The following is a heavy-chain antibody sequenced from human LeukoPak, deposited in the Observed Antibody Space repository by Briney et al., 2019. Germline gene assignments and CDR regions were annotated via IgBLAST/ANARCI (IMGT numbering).Heavy chain of an antibody. CDR2: ISSSSSYI. CDR1: GFTFSSYW. V-gene: IGHV3-21*01. D-gene: IGHD3-22*01. J-gene: IGHJ4*02. Sequence: GGSLRLSCAASGFTFSSYWMNWVRQAPGKGLEWVSSISSSSSYIYYADSVKGRFTISRDNAKNSLYLQMNSLRAEDTAVYYCARVYYYDSSGYAFDYWGQGTLVTVSS. CDR3: ARVYYYDSSGYAFDY.